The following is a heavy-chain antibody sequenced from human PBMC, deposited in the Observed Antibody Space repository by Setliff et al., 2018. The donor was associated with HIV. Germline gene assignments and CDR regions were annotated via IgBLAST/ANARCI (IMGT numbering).Heavy chain of an antibody. Sequence: LSLTCAVYGGSFSGYYWSWIRQPPGKGLEWIGEIDHRGSTNYNPSLKSRVTISVDTSKKRFSLKLSSVTAADTAVYYCTRHAPGSDYGDAYYFDYWGQGRLVTVSS. CDR3: TRHAPGSDYGDAYYFDY. V-gene: IGHV4-34*01. D-gene: IGHD4-17*01. CDR2: IDHRGST. J-gene: IGHJ4*02. CDR1: GGSFSGYY.